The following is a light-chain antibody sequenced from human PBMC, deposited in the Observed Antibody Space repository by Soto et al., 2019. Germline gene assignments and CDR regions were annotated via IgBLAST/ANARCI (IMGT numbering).Light chain of an antibody. CDR1: QSISAG. CDR3: QQYNNYGSWT. J-gene: IGKJ1*01. Sequence: DIQMTQSPSTLSASVGDRVTITCRASQSISAGLAWYQQKPGKAPKLLIYKASSLESGVPSRFSGSGSGTEFTLTISSLQPDDFATYYCQQYNNYGSWTFGQGNKVEIK. V-gene: IGKV1-5*03. CDR2: KAS.